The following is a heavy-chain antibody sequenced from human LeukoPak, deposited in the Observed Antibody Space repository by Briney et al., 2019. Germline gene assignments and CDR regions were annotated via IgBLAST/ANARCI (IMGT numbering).Heavy chain of an antibody. Sequence: PSETLSLTCTVSGGSVSSGSYYWSWIRQPPGKGLEWIGYIYYSGSTNYNPSLKSRVTISVDTSKNQFSLKLSSVTAADTAVYYCARVTAIGNPFPGLGDYWGQGTLVTVSS. CDR3: ARVTAIGNPFPGLGDY. CDR1: GGSVSSGSYY. J-gene: IGHJ4*02. CDR2: IYYSGST. V-gene: IGHV4-61*01. D-gene: IGHD4-23*01.